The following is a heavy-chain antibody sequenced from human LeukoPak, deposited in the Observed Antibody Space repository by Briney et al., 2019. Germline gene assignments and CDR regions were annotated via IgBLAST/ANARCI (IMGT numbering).Heavy chain of an antibody. CDR3: ARGEYCSSTSCYDRHWFDP. J-gene: IGHJ5*02. Sequence: ASVKVSCKASGYTFTSYAMHWVRQAPGQRLEWMGWINAGNGNTKYSQKFQGRVTITRDTSASTAYMELSSLRSEDTAVYYCARGEYCSSTSCYDRHWFDPWGQGTLVTVSS. CDR2: INAGNGNT. V-gene: IGHV1-3*01. CDR1: GYTFTSYA. D-gene: IGHD2-2*01.